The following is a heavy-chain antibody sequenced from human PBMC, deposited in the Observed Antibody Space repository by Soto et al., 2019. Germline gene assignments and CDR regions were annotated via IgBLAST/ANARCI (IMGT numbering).Heavy chain of an antibody. J-gene: IGHJ4*02. D-gene: IGHD6-19*01. CDR1: RFTFSSYA. CDR3: AKDLPALIAVAGSTGGYDY. CDR2: ISGSGGST. V-gene: IGHV3-23*01. Sequence: GSLRLSCAASRFTFSSYAMSWVRQAPGKGLEWVSAISGSGGSTYYADSVKGRFTISRDNSKNTLYLQMNSLRAEDTAVYYCAKDLPALIAVAGSTGGYDYWGQGTLVTVSS.